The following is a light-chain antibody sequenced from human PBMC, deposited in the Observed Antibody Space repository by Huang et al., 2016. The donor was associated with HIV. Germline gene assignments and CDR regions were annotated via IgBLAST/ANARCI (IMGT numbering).Light chain of an antibody. CDR1: QSVLYSSNNKNY. J-gene: IGKJ1*01. CDR2: WAS. Sequence: DVVMTQSPDSLAVSLGERATINCRSSQSVLYSSNNKNYLAWYQQKPGQPPKLLIYWASTRESGVPDRCSGSGSGTDFTLTISGLQAEDVAVYYCQQYYSIPRTFGQGTKVEIK. CDR3: QQYYSIPRT. V-gene: IGKV4-1*01.